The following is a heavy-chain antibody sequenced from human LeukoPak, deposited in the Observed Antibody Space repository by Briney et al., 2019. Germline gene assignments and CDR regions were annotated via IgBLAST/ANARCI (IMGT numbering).Heavy chain of an antibody. D-gene: IGHD3-3*01. J-gene: IGHJ6*03. CDR2: IKQDGSEK. Sequence: PGGSLRLSCAASGFTFSSYWMSWVRQAPGKGLEWVANIKQDGSEKYYVDSVKGRFTISRDNAKNSLYLQMNSLRAEDTAVYYCARVAHYDFWSGYYTGYYYYMDVWGKGTTVTVSS. V-gene: IGHV3-7*01. CDR1: GFTFSSYW. CDR3: ARVAHYDFWSGYYTGYYYYMDV.